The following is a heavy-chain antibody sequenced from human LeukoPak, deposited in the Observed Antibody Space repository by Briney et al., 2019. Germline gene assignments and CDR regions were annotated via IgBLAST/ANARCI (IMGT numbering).Heavy chain of an antibody. Sequence: GGSLRLSCLASGFTFSDFAMNWVRQAPGKGLEWVSHVGGGRANTYYADSVKGRFTISRDDSKSTLYLHLTSLRADDTAVYFSAKDMVQKNAVSDPFDIWGQGTMVTVSS. J-gene: IGHJ3*02. CDR2: VGGGRANT. CDR1: GFTFSDFA. V-gene: IGHV3-23*01. D-gene: IGHD3-10*01. CDR3: AKDMVQKNAVSDPFDI.